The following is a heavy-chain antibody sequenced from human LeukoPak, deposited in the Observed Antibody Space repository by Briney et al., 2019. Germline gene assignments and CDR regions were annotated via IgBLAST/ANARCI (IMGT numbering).Heavy chain of an antibody. D-gene: IGHD2-2*02. Sequence: PGRSLRLSCAASGFTFSSYGMHWVRQAPGKGLEWVAVIWYDGSNKYYADSVKGRFTISRDNSKNTLYLQMNSLRAEDTAVYYCARAYCSSTSCYTHLDYWGQGTLVTVSS. J-gene: IGHJ4*02. V-gene: IGHV3-33*01. CDR3: ARAYCSSTSCYTHLDY. CDR1: GFTFSSYG. CDR2: IWYDGSNK.